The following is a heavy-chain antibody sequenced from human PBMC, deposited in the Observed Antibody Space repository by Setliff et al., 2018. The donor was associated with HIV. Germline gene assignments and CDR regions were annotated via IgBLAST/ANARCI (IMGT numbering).Heavy chain of an antibody. CDR3: GRFQAWQLVRGYYYYLDV. D-gene: IGHD6-6*01. V-gene: IGHV4-59*11. CDR1: GYSISNHY. Sequence: SETLSLTCAVSGYSISNHYWGWIRQPPGKGLEFIGNIHYSGSTDYNPSIKSRVTMSVDMSKNQLSLKVTSVTAADTAVYYCGRFQAWQLVRGYYYYLDVWGRGATVTVSS. CDR2: IHYSGST. J-gene: IGHJ6*03.